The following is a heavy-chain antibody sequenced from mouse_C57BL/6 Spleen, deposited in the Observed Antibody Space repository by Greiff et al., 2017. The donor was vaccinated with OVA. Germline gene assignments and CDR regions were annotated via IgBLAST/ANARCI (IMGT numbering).Heavy chain of an antibody. J-gene: IGHJ4*01. CDR1: GYTFTSYW. V-gene: IGHV1-52*01. CDR3: ARGVYYDYDDYAMDY. Sequence: QVQLQQPGAELVRPGSSVKLSCKASGYTFTSYWMHWVKQRPIQGLEWIGNIDPSDSETHYNQKFKDKATLTVDKSSSTAYMQLSSLTSEDSAVYYCARGVYYDYDDYAMDYWGQGTSVTFSS. D-gene: IGHD2-4*01. CDR2: IDPSDSET.